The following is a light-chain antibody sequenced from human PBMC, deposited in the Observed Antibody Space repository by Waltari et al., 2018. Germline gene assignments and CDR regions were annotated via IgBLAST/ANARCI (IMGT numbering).Light chain of an antibody. Sequence: QSVLTQPASGSGSPGRSITIPCTGAHSAVGGSISVSWYQQHQGRAPKLMIYSVSNRPSGVSDRFSGSKPGNTASLTISGLQAEDEADYYCSSYTNRRDVIFGGGTKLTVL. CDR2: SVS. V-gene: IGLV2-14*03. CDR1: HSAVGGSIS. J-gene: IGLJ2*01. CDR3: SSYTNRRDVI.